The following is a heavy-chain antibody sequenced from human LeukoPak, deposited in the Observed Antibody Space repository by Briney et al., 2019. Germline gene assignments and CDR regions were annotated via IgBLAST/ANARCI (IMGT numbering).Heavy chain of an antibody. CDR2: IGVSGGST. CDR1: GFTFSGYV. J-gene: IGHJ4*02. D-gene: IGHD3-22*01. Sequence: GGSLRLSCAASGFTFSGYVMTWVRQAPGKGLEWVSTIGVSGGSTFYADSVKGRFTNSRDNSKNTLYLQMNSLRVEDTAVYYCAKGYYDSTGYPLRPSFDYWGQGTLVTVSS. V-gene: IGHV3-23*01. CDR3: AKGYYDSTGYPLRPSFDY.